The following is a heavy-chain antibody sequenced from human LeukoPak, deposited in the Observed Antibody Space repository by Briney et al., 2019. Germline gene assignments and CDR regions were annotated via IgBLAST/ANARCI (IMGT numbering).Heavy chain of an antibody. CDR2: IYYSGST. J-gene: IGHJ5*02. CDR1: GGSISSYY. D-gene: IGHD6-13*01. V-gene: IGHV4-59*01. Sequence: PSETLSLTCTVSGGSISSYYWSWIRPPPGKGLEWIGYIYYSGSTNYNPSLKSRVTISVDTSKNQFSLKLSSVTAADTAVYYCARVPGIAAAGTLRWFDPWGQGTLVTVSS. CDR3: ARVPGIAAAGTLRWFDP.